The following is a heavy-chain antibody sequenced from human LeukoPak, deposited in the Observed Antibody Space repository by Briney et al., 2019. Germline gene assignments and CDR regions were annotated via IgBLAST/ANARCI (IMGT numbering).Heavy chain of an antibody. J-gene: IGHJ4*02. CDR1: GYTFTGYY. D-gene: IGHD6-19*01. CDR2: IGTHNGNT. Sequence: ASVKVSCKASGYTFTGYYMHWVRQAPGQGLEWMGWIGTHNGNTNYAQKFQGRVIMTTDTSTSTGYMELMSLRSDDTAVFYCARDGSGGGGYFDYWGQGTLVIVSS. CDR3: ARDGSGGGGYFDY. V-gene: IGHV1-18*04.